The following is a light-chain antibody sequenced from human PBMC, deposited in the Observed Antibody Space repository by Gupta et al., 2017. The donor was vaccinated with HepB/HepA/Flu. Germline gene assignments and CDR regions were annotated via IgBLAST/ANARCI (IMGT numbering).Light chain of an antibody. CDR3: QYAGSSSTTCV. CDR2: NDS. V-gene: IGLV3-25*02. Sequence: SYELTQPPSVSVSPGQTARITCSGDAWPKQYAYWYQQKPGQAPVLVIYNDSERPSGIPERVLGYSAARNATSKTSGVQAEEEADDYCQYAGSSSTTCVFGGGTKMTVL. CDR1: AWPKQY. J-gene: IGLJ3*02.